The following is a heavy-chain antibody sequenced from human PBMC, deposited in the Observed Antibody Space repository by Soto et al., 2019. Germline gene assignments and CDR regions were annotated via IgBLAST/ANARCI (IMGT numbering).Heavy chain of an antibody. J-gene: IGHJ5*02. CDR2: IYYSGTT. Sequence: SETLSLTCTVSGGSISSSSYYWGWIRQPPGKGQEWIGTIYYSGTTYYNQSLKSRVTISVDTSKNQFSLKLSSVTAADTAVYFCSRLYYYDSSGYYPTLPFDPWGQGTLVTVSS. V-gene: IGHV4-39*01. CDR1: GGSISSSSYY. CDR3: SRLYYYDSSGYYPTLPFDP. D-gene: IGHD3-22*01.